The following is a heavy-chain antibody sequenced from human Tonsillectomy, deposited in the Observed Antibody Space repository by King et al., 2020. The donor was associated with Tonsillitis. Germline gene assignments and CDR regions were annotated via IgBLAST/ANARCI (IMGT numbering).Heavy chain of an antibody. CDR3: ARDLLGDSFNYYYYGMDV. J-gene: IGHJ6*02. Sequence: QLQESGPGLVKPSETLSLTCTVSGYSISSGYYWGWIRQPPGKGLEWIGSIYHSGSTYYNPSLKSRVTISVDTSKNQFSLKVSSVTAAGTAVYYCARDLLGDSFNYYYYGMDVWGQGTTVTVSS. CDR1: GYSISSGYY. CDR2: IYHSGST. D-gene: IGHD3-16*01. V-gene: IGHV4-38-2*02.